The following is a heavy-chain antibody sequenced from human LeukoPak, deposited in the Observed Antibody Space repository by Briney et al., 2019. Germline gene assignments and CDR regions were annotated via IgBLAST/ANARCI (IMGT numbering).Heavy chain of an antibody. CDR3: ARDYNYTTRDCIFNH. CDR2: IWYDGSNK. CDR1: GFTFSSYG. D-gene: IGHD5-24*01. J-gene: IGHJ4*02. V-gene: IGHV3-33*01. Sequence: GGSLRLSCAASGFTFSSYGMHWVRQAPGKGLEWVAVIWYDGSNKYYADSVKGRFTISRDNSKNTLYLQMNSLRAEDTAVYYCARDYNYTTRDCIFNHWGQGTLVTVSS.